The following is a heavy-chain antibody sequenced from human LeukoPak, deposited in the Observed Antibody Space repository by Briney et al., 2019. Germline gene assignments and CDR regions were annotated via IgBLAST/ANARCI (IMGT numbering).Heavy chain of an antibody. Sequence: QSGGSLRLSCAASGFTFSSYGMSWVRQAPGKGLEWVSVVSGSGGSTYYADSVKGRFIISRDNSKNTLYLQMNSLRAEDTAVYYCARDPPYCSGGSCYQEEGYWGQGTMVTVSS. D-gene: IGHD2-15*01. J-gene: IGHJ4*02. CDR3: ARDPPYCSGGSCYQEEGY. V-gene: IGHV3-23*01. CDR1: GFTFSSYG. CDR2: VSGSGGST.